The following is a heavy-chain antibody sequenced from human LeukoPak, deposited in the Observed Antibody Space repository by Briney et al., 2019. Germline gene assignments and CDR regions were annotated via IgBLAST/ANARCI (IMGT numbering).Heavy chain of an antibody. CDR2: IYYSGST. J-gene: IGHJ3*02. V-gene: IGHV4-59*01. CDR1: GGSISSYY. Sequence: SETLSLTCTVSGGSISSYYWSWIRQPPGKGLEWIGYIYYSGSTNYNPSLKSRVTISVDTSKNQFSLKLGSVTAADTAVYYCARETPHTYSSGPSDAFDIWGQGTMVTVSS. D-gene: IGHD6-19*01. CDR3: ARETPHTYSSGPSDAFDI.